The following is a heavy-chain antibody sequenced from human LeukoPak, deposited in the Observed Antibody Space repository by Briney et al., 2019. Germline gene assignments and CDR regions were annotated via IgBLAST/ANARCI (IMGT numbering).Heavy chain of an antibody. CDR1: GGTFSSYA. D-gene: IGHD1-26*01. V-gene: IGHV1-69*04. J-gene: IGHJ4*02. CDR3: ASLGGSPTGGYYFDY. CDR2: IIPIFGIA. Sequence: GASVKVSCKASGGTFSSYAISRVRQAPGQGLEWMGRIIPIFGIANHAQKFQGRVTITADKSTSTAYMELSSLRSEDTAVYYCASLGGSPTGGYYFDYWGQGTLVTVSS.